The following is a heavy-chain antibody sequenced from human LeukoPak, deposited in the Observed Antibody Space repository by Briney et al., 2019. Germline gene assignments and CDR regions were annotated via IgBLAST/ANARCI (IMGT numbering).Heavy chain of an antibody. J-gene: IGHJ3*02. Sequence: SETLSLTCTVSGGSISSSSYYWGWIRQPPGKGLEWIGSFYYSASTYYNPSLKSRVTISVDTSKNQFSLKLSSVTAADTAVYYCASHPGPLGNAFDIWGQGTLVTVSS. CDR1: GGSISSSSYY. CDR2: FYYSAST. D-gene: IGHD1-14*01. V-gene: IGHV4-39*01. CDR3: ASHPGPLGNAFDI.